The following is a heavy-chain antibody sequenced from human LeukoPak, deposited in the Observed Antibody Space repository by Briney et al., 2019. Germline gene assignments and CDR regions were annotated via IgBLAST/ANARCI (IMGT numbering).Heavy chain of an antibody. J-gene: IGHJ4*02. Sequence: SVKVSCTASGGTFSSYAISWVRQAPGQGLEWMGGIIPIFGTANYAQKFQGRVTITADESTSTAYMELSSLRSEDTAVYYCARDQDYYGSGSYSNYWGQGTLVTVSS. D-gene: IGHD3-10*01. CDR1: GGTFSSYA. CDR2: IIPIFGTA. V-gene: IGHV1-69*01. CDR3: ARDQDYYGSGSYSNY.